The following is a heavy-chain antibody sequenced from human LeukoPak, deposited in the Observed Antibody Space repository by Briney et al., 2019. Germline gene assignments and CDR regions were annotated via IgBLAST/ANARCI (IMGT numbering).Heavy chain of an antibody. CDR2: ICGGGGCP. Sequence: GGSLRLSCAASGFTFSKYAMTWVRQAPGKGLEWVSTICGGGGCPFYADSVKGRFTISRGNSKNTLSLQMNSLRAEDTALYYCAKDLDDILTGYYVGFDYWDKGTLVTVAS. CDR1: GFTFSKYA. D-gene: IGHD3-9*01. V-gene: IGHV3-23*01. CDR3: AKDLDDILTGYYVGFDY. J-gene: IGHJ4*02.